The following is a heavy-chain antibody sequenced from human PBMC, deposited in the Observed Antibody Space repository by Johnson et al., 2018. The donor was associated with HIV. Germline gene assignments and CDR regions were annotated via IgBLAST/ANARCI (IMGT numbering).Heavy chain of an antibody. CDR2: MYSDGRT. CDR1: GFTVSSNY. Sequence: VQLVESGGGLVQPGGSLRLSCAASGFTVSSNYMSWVRQGPGKGLEWVSVMYSDGRTFYADSVKGRFTLSRDNSKNTLYLQMNSLRAEDTAVYYCAREDGSGWSTRGDDAFDIWGQGTMVTVSA. D-gene: IGHD6-19*01. V-gene: IGHV3-66*01. J-gene: IGHJ3*02. CDR3: AREDGSGWSTRGDDAFDI.